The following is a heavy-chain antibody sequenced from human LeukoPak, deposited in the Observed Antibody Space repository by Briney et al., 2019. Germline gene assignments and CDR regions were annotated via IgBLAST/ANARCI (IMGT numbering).Heavy chain of an antibody. CDR3: ARSIGGSWYSDLFDY. J-gene: IGHJ4*02. Sequence: SETLSLTCSVSGSSINSYYWSWIRQPPGKGLEWIGYLDDNGRTNDNPSLRSRLTLAVDTSKNQFSLRLRSVTAADTAVYYCARSIGGSWYSDLFDYWGQGTLVTVSS. CDR2: LDDNGRT. V-gene: IGHV4-59*08. CDR1: GSSINSYY. D-gene: IGHD6-13*01.